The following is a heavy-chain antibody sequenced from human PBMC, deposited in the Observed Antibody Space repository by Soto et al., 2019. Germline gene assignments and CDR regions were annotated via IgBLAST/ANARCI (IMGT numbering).Heavy chain of an antibody. CDR3: ARSLEIQLWPLDY. J-gene: IGHJ4*02. V-gene: IGHV1-69*02. CDR2: IIPILGIA. Sequence: ASVKVSCKASGGTFSSYTISWVRQAPGQGLEWMGRIIPILGIANYAQKFQGRVTITADKSTSTAYMELSSLRSEDTAVYYCARSLEIQLWPLDYWGQGTLVTVSS. CDR1: GGTFSSYT. D-gene: IGHD5-18*01.